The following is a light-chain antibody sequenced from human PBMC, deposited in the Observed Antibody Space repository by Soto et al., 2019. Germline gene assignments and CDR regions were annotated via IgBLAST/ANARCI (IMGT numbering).Light chain of an antibody. CDR2: DSS. CDR1: QNVDKF. CDR3: QQRSNWPPT. J-gene: IGKJ3*01. Sequence: EIELTQSPATLSLSPGETATLSCRASQNVDKFLAWYQQRPGQPPRLLIFDSSNRATGVPVRFSGSGSGTVFTLTIGSLEPEDSAVYYCQQRSNWPPTFGPGTKVDIK. V-gene: IGKV3-11*01.